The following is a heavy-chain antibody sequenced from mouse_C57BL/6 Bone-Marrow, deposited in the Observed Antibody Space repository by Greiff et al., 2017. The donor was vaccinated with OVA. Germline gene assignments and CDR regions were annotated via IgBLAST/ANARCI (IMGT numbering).Heavy chain of an antibody. V-gene: IGHV1-69*01. CDR3: ARLNYYGSSYWFAY. CDR1: GYTFTSYW. D-gene: IGHD1-1*01. Sequence: QVQLQQPGAELVMPGASVKLSCKASGYTFTSYWMHWVKQRPGQGLEWIGEIDPSDSYTNYNQKFKGKSTLTVDKSSSTAYMQLSSLTSEDSAVDYCARLNYYGSSYWFAYWGQGTLVTVSA. CDR2: IDPSDSYT. J-gene: IGHJ3*01.